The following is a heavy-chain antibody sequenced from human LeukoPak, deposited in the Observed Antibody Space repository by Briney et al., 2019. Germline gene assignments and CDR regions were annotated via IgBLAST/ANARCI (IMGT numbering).Heavy chain of an antibody. CDR2: FSFNGEST. V-gene: IGHV3-23*01. Sequence: GGSLRLSCAASGFTFSSYWVSWVRQAPGKGLEWVSSFSFNGESTYYADSAKGRFTISRDNSKNTLYLQMNSLRAEDTAVYYCAKGGYSNGRYYYYYMDVWGEGTTVTVSS. D-gene: IGHD5-18*01. CDR1: GFTFSSYW. CDR3: AKGGYSNGRYYYYYMDV. J-gene: IGHJ6*03.